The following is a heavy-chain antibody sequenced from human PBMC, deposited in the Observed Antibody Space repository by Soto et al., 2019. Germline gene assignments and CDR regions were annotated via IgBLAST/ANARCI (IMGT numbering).Heavy chain of an antibody. CDR3: ARDMGPALQTTGYYMEV. V-gene: IGHV3-11*01. J-gene: IGHJ6*03. CDR2: ISSSGSTI. Sequence: GGSLRLSCAASGFTFIDYYMSWILQAPWKGLEWVSYISSSGSTIYYADSVKGRFTISRDNAKNSLYLQMNSLRAEDTAVYYCARDMGPALQTTGYYMEVWGKGTTVTVSS. D-gene: IGHD7-27*01. CDR1: GFTFIDYY.